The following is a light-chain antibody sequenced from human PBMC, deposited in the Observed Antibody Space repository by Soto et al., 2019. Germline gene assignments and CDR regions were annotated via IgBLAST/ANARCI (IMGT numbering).Light chain of an antibody. CDR2: KVS. J-gene: IGKJ5*01. CDR1: QSLVHSDGIAY. CDR3: MQGTHWPIT. Sequence: VATQSPLSLPVALGQPASLSYRSNQSLVHSDGIAYFSWFQQRPGRSPRRLIYKVSNRDSGVPARFSGSGSGTDFALKISRVEAEDVGVYYCMQGTHWPITFGQGTRLEI. V-gene: IGKV2-30*02.